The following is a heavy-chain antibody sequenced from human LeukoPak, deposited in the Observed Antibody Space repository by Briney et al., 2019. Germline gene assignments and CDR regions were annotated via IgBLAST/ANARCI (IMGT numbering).Heavy chain of an antibody. Sequence: PGGSLRLSCAASGFTFRNYGMHWVRQAPGKGLDWVAVISYDGSNKYYADSVKGRFTIPRDNSKNTLYLQMNSLRAEDTAVYYCAKVRYFGPSPFDIWGQGTMVTVSS. D-gene: IGHD3-9*01. CDR1: GFTFRNYG. CDR3: AKVRYFGPSPFDI. J-gene: IGHJ3*02. V-gene: IGHV3-30*18. CDR2: ISYDGSNK.